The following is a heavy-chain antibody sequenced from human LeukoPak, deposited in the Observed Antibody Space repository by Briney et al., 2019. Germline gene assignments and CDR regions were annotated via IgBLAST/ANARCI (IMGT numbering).Heavy chain of an antibody. V-gene: IGHV4-59*01. CDR2: IHYSGKA. J-gene: IGHJ6*02. CDR1: GGSISGYY. CDR3: ARIGVDYDMGG. D-gene: IGHD3-16*01. Sequence: SETLSLTCTVSGGSISGYYWTWTRQPPGKGLEWIGQIHYSGKADYNPSLRSRITISVDTSKNQMFLKLSSLTAADTAVYYCARIGVDYDMGGWGQGTTVTGSS.